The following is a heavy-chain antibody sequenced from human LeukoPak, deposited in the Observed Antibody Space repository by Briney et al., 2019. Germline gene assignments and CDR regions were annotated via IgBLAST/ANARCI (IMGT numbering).Heavy chain of an antibody. Sequence: ASVKVSCKASGYTFTSYGISWVRQAPGQGLEWMGWINPNSGGTNYAQKFQGRVTMTRDTSISTAYMELSRLRSDDTAVYYCARAGITGTSWFDPWGQGTLVTVSS. CDR3: ARAGITGTSWFDP. V-gene: IGHV1-2*02. CDR1: GYTFTSYG. J-gene: IGHJ5*02. D-gene: IGHD1-7*01. CDR2: INPNSGGT.